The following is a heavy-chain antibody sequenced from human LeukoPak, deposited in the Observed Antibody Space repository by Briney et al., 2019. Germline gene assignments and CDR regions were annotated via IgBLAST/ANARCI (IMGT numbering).Heavy chain of an antibody. V-gene: IGHV4-39*01. CDR2: IYYSGST. CDR1: GGSISSTSYY. D-gene: IGHD3-22*01. Sequence: SETLSLTCAVSGGSISSTSYYWAWIRQSPGKGLEWIGTIYYSGSTYHNPSLKSRVTMSVDTSRNQFSLKLSSVDAADTAVYYCAKAGVRYFDSSGLYAFDFWGQGTTVTVSS. J-gene: IGHJ3*01. CDR3: AKAGVRYFDSSGLYAFDF.